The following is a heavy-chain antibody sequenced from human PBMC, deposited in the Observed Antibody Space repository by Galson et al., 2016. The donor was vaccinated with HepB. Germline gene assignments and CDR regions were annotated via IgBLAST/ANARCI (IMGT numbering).Heavy chain of an antibody. J-gene: IGHJ3*01. Sequence: SVKVSCKASGYTFTTYGINWVRQAPGQGLEWMGWIAAYNGDTKYSQKFQGRVNLTTDTSTSTAYMELRSLISDDTALYYCARARIAVFGVVLDAFDFWGQGTTVTVSS. D-gene: IGHD3-3*01. CDR3: ARARIAVFGVVLDAFDF. CDR2: IAAYNGDT. CDR1: GYTFTTYG. V-gene: IGHV1-18*01.